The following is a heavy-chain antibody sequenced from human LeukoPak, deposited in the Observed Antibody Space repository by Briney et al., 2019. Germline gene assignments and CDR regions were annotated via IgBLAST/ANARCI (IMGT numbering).Heavy chain of an antibody. CDR1: GGSISSGSYY. CDR2: IYTSGST. Sequence: SETLSLTCTVSGGSISSGSYYWSWIRQPAGKGLEWIGRIYTSGSTNYNPSLKSRVTISVDTSKNQFSLKLSSVTAADTAVYYCARGGVGWFDPWGQGTLVTVSS. J-gene: IGHJ5*02. V-gene: IGHV4-61*02. CDR3: ARGGVGWFDP. D-gene: IGHD1-26*01.